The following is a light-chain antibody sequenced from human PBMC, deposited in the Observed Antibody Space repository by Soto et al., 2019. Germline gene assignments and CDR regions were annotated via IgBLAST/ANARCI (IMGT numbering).Light chain of an antibody. CDR1: QTFSTW. J-gene: IGKJ1*01. Sequence: DIQMTQSPSTLSASVGDRVTVSCRASQTFSTWLAWYQQKPGKAPKLLIYDVSTLQSGVPSRFSGSGSGTEFTLTISNIQPDDFATYYCQQFRTFGQGTQVDIK. CDR2: DVS. V-gene: IGKV1-5*01. CDR3: QQFRT.